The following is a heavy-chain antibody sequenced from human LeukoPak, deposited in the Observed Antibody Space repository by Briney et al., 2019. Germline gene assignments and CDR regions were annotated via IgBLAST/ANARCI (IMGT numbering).Heavy chain of an antibody. CDR2: ISAYNGNT. Sequence: ASVKVSCKASGYTFTSYGISWVRQAPGQGLEWMGWISAYNGNTNYAQKLQGRVTMTTDTSTSTAYMELRSLRSDDTAVYYCARDGGYFDWVISNDAFDIWGQGTMVTVSS. V-gene: IGHV1-18*01. J-gene: IGHJ3*02. CDR3: ARDGGYFDWVISNDAFDI. CDR1: GYTFTSYG. D-gene: IGHD3-9*01.